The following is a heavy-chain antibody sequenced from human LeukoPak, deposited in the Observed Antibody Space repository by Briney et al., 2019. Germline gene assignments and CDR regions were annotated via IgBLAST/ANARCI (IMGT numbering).Heavy chain of an antibody. Sequence: GGSLRLSCAASGFTFSSYSMNWDRQAPGKGLEWVSFISSSSIYINYADSVKGRFTTSRDNAKNSLYLQMNSLRAGDTAVYYCARDRNDMRYCSSSSCSFDSWGQGTLVTVSS. CDR1: GFTFSSYS. V-gene: IGHV3-21*06. D-gene: IGHD2-2*01. CDR2: ISSSSIYI. CDR3: ARDRNDMRYCSSSSCSFDS. J-gene: IGHJ4*02.